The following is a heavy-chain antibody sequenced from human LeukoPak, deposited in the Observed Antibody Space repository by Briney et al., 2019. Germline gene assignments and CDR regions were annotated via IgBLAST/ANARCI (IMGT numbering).Heavy chain of an antibody. CDR3: VKEKDYYEYRYGMDV. D-gene: IGHD3-22*01. CDR2: ISYDGSNK. CDR1: GFTFSGYS. Sequence: GGSLRLSCAASGFTFSGYSMNWVRQAPGKGLEWVTVISYDGSNKYYSDSVKGRFSISRDNSKNTLNLQMNSLRVEDTAVYYCVKEKDYYEYRYGMDVWGQGTTVTVSS. V-gene: IGHV3-30*18. J-gene: IGHJ6*02.